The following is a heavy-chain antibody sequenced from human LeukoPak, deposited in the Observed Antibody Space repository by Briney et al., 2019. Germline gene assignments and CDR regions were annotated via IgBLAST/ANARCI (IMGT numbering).Heavy chain of an antibody. V-gene: IGHV4-59*01. Sequence: EPSETLSLTCTVSGGSISSYYWSWIRQPPGKGLEWIGYIYYSGSTNYNPSLKSRVTIPVDPSKNQFSLKLSSVTAADTAVYYCAGTDIVVVPAALPMAFDIWGQGTMVTVSS. CDR1: GGSISSYY. CDR3: AGTDIVVVPAALPMAFDI. J-gene: IGHJ3*02. D-gene: IGHD2-2*01. CDR2: IYYSGST.